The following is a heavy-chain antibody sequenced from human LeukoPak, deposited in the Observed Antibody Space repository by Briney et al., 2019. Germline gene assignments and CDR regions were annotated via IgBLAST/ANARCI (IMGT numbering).Heavy chain of an antibody. D-gene: IGHD1-26*01. Sequence: QPGGSLRLSCAASGFTFSSYAVSWVRQAPGKGLEWVSAISGGGGSTYYADSVKGRFTISRDNSKNTLYLQMNSLRAEDTAVYYCAKDSGRHTPQDYWGQGTLVTVSS. V-gene: IGHV3-23*01. CDR1: GFTFSSYA. CDR2: ISGGGGST. J-gene: IGHJ4*02. CDR3: AKDSGRHTPQDY.